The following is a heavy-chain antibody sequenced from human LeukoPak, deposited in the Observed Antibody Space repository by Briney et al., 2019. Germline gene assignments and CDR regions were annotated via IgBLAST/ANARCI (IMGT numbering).Heavy chain of an antibody. CDR1: GFTFSSYS. CDR3: ARDTNYYDSSGYLGDAFDI. CDR2: ISSSSSTI. Sequence: GGSLRLSCAASGFTFSSYSMNWVRQAPGKGLEWVSYISSSSSTIYYADSVKGRFTISRDNAKNSLYLQMNSLRAEDTAVYYCARDTNYYDSSGYLGDAFDIWGQGTMVTVSS. V-gene: IGHV3-48*01. D-gene: IGHD3-22*01. J-gene: IGHJ3*02.